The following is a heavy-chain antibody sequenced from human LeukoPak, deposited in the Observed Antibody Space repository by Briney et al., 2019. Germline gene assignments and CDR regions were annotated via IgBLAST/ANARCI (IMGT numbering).Heavy chain of an antibody. CDR1: GDSLRTTTYY. CDR3: ARVGSWYYFDY. V-gene: IGHV4-39*07. J-gene: IGHJ4*02. Sequence: SETLSLTCTVSGDSLRTTTYYWNWIRQPPGKGLEWIGGLYHSGTIYYNPSLKSRVTISIDTSKNQFSLKLSSVTAADTAVFYCARVGSWYYFDYWGQGILVTVSS. CDR2: LYHSGTI. D-gene: IGHD6-19*01.